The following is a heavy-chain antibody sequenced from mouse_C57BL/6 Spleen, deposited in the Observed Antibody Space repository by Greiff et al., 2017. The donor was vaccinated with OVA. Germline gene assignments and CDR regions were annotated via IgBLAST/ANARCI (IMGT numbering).Heavy chain of an antibody. Sequence: DVQLQESGPGLVKPSQSLSLTCSVTGYSITSGYYWNWIRQFPGNKLEWMGYISYDGSNNYNPSLKNRISITRDTSKNQFFLKLNSVTTEDTATYYCAREADDYDAGYFDYWGQGTTLTVSS. CDR1: GYSITSGYY. J-gene: IGHJ2*01. CDR2: ISYDGSN. V-gene: IGHV3-6*01. CDR3: AREADDYDAGYFDY. D-gene: IGHD2-4*01.